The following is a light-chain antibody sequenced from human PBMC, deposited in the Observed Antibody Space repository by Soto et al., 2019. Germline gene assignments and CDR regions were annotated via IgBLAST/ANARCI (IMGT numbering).Light chain of an antibody. CDR3: QQRHMWPIT. V-gene: IGKV3-11*01. Sequence: FVLTQSPATLSLSPCERATLSCRTSLSVSVYLDWYQQKPGQAPRLLISDASNRATGIPARFSGSGSGTDFTLTISSLEPEDSAVYYCQQRHMWPITFGQGTRLEIK. CDR2: DAS. CDR1: LSVSVY. J-gene: IGKJ5*01.